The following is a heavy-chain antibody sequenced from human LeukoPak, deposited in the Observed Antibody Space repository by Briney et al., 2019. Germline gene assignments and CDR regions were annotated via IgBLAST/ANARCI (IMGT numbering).Heavy chain of an antibody. D-gene: IGHD4-17*01. CDR2: IYHSGST. CDR3: ARVRPRPTERWFDP. J-gene: IGHJ5*02. V-gene: IGHV4-38-2*02. Sequence: PSETLSLTCTVSGYSISSGYYWGWIRQPPGKGLEWIGSIYHSGSTYYNPSLKSRVTISVDTSKNQFSLKLSSVTAADTAVYYCARVRPRPTERWFDPWGQGTLVTVSS. CDR1: GYSISSGYY.